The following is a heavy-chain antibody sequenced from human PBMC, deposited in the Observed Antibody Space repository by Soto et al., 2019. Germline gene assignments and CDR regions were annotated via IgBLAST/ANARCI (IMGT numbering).Heavy chain of an antibody. CDR2: IRGTGGT. D-gene: IGHD3-9*01. V-gene: IGHV3-23*01. CDR1: DFTISSYG. CDR3: AKDVKYGILAGYYYY. Sequence: GXSLRLSCAASDFTISSYGMSWVRQAPGKGLEWVSVIRGTGGTYYADSVKGRFTISRDNSKNPLYLQMNSLRAEDTAVYYCAKDVKYGILAGYYYYRGRGALVTVSA. J-gene: IGHJ4*02.